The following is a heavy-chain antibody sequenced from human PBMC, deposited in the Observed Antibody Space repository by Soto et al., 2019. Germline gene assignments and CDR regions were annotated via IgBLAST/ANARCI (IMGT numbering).Heavy chain of an antibody. CDR1: GYTFTSYG. V-gene: IGHV1-18*01. J-gene: IGHJ3*02. CDR3: ARDGFSCLGAARPWPFYI. D-gene: IGHD6-6*01. CDR2: ISAYNGNT. Sequence: GPSVKVSCKASGYTFTSYGISWVRQAPGQGLEWMGWISAYNGNTNYAQKLQGRVTMTTDTSTSTAYMELRSLRSDDTAVYYCARDGFSCLGAARPWPFYICGQGTMVT.